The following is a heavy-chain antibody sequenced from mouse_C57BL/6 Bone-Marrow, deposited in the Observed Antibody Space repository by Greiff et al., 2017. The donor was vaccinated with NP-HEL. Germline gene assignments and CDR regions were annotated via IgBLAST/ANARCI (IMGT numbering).Heavy chain of an antibody. CDR3: AREEILLRYHAMDY. J-gene: IGHJ4*01. Sequence: QVQLKESGAELAKPGASVKLSCKASGYTFTSYWMHWVKQRPGQGLEWIGYITPSSGYTKYNQKFKDKATLTADKSSSTAYMQLSSLTYEDSAVYYCAREEILLRYHAMDYWGQGTSVTVSS. D-gene: IGHD1-1*01. CDR1: GYTFTSYW. V-gene: IGHV1-7*01. CDR2: ITPSSGYT.